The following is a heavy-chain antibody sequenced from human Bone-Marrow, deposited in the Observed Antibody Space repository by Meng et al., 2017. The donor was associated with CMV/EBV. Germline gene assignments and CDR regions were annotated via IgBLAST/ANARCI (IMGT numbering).Heavy chain of an antibody. D-gene: IGHD1-1*01. CDR2: ISYDATNK. Sequence: GESLKISCAASGFSFSSSPMHWVRQAPGKGLEWVAVISYDATNKHYADSVKGRFTISRDNAKNSLYLQMNSLRAEDTALYYCARYLSTRNGADVWGQGTTVTVSS. CDR3: ARYLSTRNGADV. V-gene: IGHV3-30-3*01. J-gene: IGHJ6*02. CDR1: GFSFSSSP.